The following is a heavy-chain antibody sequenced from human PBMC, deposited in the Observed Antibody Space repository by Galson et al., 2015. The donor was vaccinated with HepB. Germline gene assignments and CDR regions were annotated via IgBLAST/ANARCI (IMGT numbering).Heavy chain of an antibody. CDR2: ISYDGSNK. CDR1: GFTFSSYA. V-gene: IGHV3-30-3*01. J-gene: IGHJ4*02. D-gene: IGHD6-6*01. Sequence: SLRLSCAASGFTFSSYAMHWVRQAPGKGLEWVAVISYDGSNKYYADSVKGRFTISRDNSKNTLYLQMNSLRAEDTAVYYCARDFSSSSDSDYWGQGTLVTVSS. CDR3: ARDFSSSSDSDY.